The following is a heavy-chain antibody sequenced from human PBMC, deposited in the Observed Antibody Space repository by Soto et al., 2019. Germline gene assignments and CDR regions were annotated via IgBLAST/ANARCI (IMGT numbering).Heavy chain of an antibody. CDR2: ISGNSDYI. V-gene: IGHV3-21*01. CDR1: GFSFSGYN. J-gene: IGHJ3*01. Sequence: EVQLVESGGGLVKPGGSLRLSCAASGFSFSGYNMNWVRQAPGKGLEWVSSISGNSDYIYYADSVQGRFTISRDNAKNSVYLQMNSLRVEDTAVYYCARVVYFDRSAYGLWGQGTMVTVSS. CDR3: ARVVYFDRSAYGL. D-gene: IGHD3-22*01.